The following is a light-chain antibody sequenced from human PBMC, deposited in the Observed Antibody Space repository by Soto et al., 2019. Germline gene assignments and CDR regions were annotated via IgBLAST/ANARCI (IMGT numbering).Light chain of an antibody. CDR3: GSYTDSDSPWV. Sequence: QSVLTQPAFVSGSPGQSITISCTGTYSDVGSYNYVSWFQQHPGKAPQLIIYEVSNRPLGSSNRFSASKSGNTASLTISGLQAEDEADYYCGSYTDSDSPWVFGGGTKVTVL. J-gene: IGLJ3*02. CDR2: EVS. CDR1: YSDVGSYNY. V-gene: IGLV2-14*01.